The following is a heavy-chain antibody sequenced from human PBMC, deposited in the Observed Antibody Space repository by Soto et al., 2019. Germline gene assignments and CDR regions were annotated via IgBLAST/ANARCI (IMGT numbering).Heavy chain of an antibody. CDR2: VYHTGST. CDR1: GGSISGDYY. Sequence: SETLSLTCTVSGGSISGDYYCNCTRQAPGKGLEWIGYVYHTGSTYHNPSLKSRGSISVDTSNNQFSLKLSSVTAADTAVYFCAREPYDITGNRIDSWGQGIPVTVSS. D-gene: IGHD3-22*01. J-gene: IGHJ5*01. V-gene: IGHV4-30-4*01. CDR3: AREPYDITGNRIDS.